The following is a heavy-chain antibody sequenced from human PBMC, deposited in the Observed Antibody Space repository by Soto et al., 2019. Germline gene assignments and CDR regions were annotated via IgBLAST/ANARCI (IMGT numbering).Heavy chain of an antibody. J-gene: IGHJ4*02. CDR3: AREGRGKKAGYNGLVSLGY. Sequence: SVKVSCKVSGSRFSNYVISWVRQAPGHGLEWLGRIIPIFNSTKYAQNFQGRVTITADKSTSTASLELSSLRADDTAVYYCAREGRGKKAGYNGLVSLGYWGQGTLVTVSS. CDR2: IIPIFNST. CDR1: GSRFSNYV. D-gene: IGHD2-2*02. V-gene: IGHV1-69*06.